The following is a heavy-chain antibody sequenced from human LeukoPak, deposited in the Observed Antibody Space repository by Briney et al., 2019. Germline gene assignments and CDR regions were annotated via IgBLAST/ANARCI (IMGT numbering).Heavy chain of an antibody. J-gene: IGHJ6*02. CDR1: GFTFSSYG. CDR3: AKLRGPTVVTSMDV. D-gene: IGHD4-23*01. Sequence: GRSLRLSCAASGFTFSSYGMHWVRQAPGKGLEWVAVIPYDGSNKYYADSVKGRFTISRDNSKNTLYLQMNSLRAEDTAVYYCAKLRGPTVVTSMDVWGQGTTVTVSS. CDR2: IPYDGSNK. V-gene: IGHV3-30*18.